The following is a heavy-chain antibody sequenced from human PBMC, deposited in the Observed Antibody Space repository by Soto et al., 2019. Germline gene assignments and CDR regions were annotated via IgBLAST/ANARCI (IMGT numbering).Heavy chain of an antibody. CDR2: IFSNDEK. D-gene: IGHD2-2*01. CDR1: GFSLSNARMG. J-gene: IGHJ4*02. V-gene: IGHV2-26*01. Sequence: GSGPTGEPTETLTLTCTVSGFSLSNARMGVSWIRQPPGKALEWLAHIFSNDEKSYSTSLKSRLTISKDTSKSQVVLTMTNMGPVDTATYYCARILRIHRSIGYCSSTSCDYLFFDYWGQGTLVTVSS. CDR3: ARILRIHRSIGYCSSTSCDYLFFDY.